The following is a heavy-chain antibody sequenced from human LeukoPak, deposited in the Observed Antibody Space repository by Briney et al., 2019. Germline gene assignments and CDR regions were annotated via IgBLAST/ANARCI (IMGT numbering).Heavy chain of an antibody. D-gene: IGHD2-15*01. Sequence: GESLKISCKGSGYSFTSYWIGWVRQMPGKGLEWMGIIYPGDSDTRYSPSFQGQVTISADKSISTAYLQWSSLKASDTAMYHCARPRGAGYCSGGSCSLFDYWGQGTLVTVSS. V-gene: IGHV5-51*01. J-gene: IGHJ4*02. CDR2: IYPGDSDT. CDR1: GYSFTSYW. CDR3: ARPRGAGYCSGGSCSLFDY.